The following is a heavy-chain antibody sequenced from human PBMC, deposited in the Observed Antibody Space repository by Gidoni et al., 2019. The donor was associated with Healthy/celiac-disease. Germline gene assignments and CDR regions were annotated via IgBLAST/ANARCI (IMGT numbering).Heavy chain of an antibody. D-gene: IGHD2-15*01. CDR1: GFPFSSYW. Sequence: EVQLVESGGGLVQPGGSLRLSCAACGFPFSSYWLIWVRQAPWKGLEGVANIKQDGSEKYYVDSVKCRFTISRDNAKNSLYLQMNSLRAEDTAVYYCARTSLVVLSDYWGQGTLVTVSS. CDR3: ARTSLVVLSDY. CDR2: IKQDGSEK. V-gene: IGHV3-7*05. J-gene: IGHJ4*02.